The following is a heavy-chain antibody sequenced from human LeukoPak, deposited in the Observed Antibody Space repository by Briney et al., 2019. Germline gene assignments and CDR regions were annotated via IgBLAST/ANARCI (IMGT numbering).Heavy chain of an antibody. Sequence: SETLSLTCTVSGGSISSSNYYWGWIRQPPGKGLEWIGVIYYSGNTYYTPSLKSRVTMSIDTSKNQFSLRLSSVTAADTALYYCARGLPKHDYGDYGGTWFDPWGQGALVTVSS. J-gene: IGHJ5*02. CDR2: IYYSGNT. CDR1: GGSISSSNYY. CDR3: ARGLPKHDYGDYGGTWFDP. V-gene: IGHV4-39*07. D-gene: IGHD4-17*01.